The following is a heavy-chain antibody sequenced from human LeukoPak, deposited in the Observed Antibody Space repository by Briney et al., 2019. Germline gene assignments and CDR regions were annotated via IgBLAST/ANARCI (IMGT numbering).Heavy chain of an antibody. D-gene: IGHD3-10*01. J-gene: IGHJ4*02. Sequence: GGSLRLSCAASGFTFSSYAMSWVRQAPGKGLEWVSAISGSGGSTYYADSVKGRFTISRDNSKNTLYLQMNSLRAEDTAVYYCAKPYHASGNYYATYYFDSWGQGTLVTVSS. CDR3: AKPYHASGNYYATYYFDS. CDR2: ISGSGGST. V-gene: IGHV3-23*01. CDR1: GFTFSSYA.